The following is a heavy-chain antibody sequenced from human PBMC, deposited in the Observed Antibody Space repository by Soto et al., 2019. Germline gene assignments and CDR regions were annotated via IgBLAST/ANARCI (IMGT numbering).Heavy chain of an antibody. CDR2: IIPIFGTA. CDR1: GGTFSSYA. V-gene: IGHV1-69*13. Sequence: SVKVSCKASGGTFSSYAISWVRQAPGQGLEWMGGIIPIFGTANYAQKFQGRVTITADESTSTAYMELSSLRSEDTAVYYCARVGSSGWYDSYYYYYYGMDVWGQGTTVTVSS. CDR3: ARVGSSGWYDSYYYYYYGMDV. J-gene: IGHJ6*02. D-gene: IGHD6-19*01.